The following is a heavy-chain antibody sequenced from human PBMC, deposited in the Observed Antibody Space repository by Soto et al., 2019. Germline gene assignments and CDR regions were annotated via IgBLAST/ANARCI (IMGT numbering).Heavy chain of an antibody. J-gene: IGHJ4*02. CDR1: GGTFSTYA. D-gene: IGHD3-3*01. CDR3: ARDSPAQNVLRFLRSFAY. Sequence: QVQLVQSGAELRKPGSSVRVSCTSSGGTFSTYAINWVRQAPGQGLEWMGGIIPLSGTTNYAQKFQGRVTITADESTTTAFMDLSSLRSDDTAVYFCARDSPAQNVLRFLRSFAYWGQGTLVTVSS. V-gene: IGHV1-69*01. CDR2: IIPLSGTT.